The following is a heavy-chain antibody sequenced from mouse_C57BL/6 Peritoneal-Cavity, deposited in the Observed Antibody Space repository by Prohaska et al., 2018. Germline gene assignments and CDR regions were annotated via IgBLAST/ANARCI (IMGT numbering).Heavy chain of an antibody. CDR3: ARRDYGSSYVMDY. D-gene: IGHD1-1*01. CDR2: ISSGSSII. V-gene: IGHV5-17*01. CDR1: G. Sequence: GMHWVRHAQEKGLEWVAYISSGSSIIYYADTVKGRFTISRDNAKNTLFLQMTSLRSEDTAMYYCARRDYGSSYVMDYWCQGTSVTVSS. J-gene: IGHJ4*01.